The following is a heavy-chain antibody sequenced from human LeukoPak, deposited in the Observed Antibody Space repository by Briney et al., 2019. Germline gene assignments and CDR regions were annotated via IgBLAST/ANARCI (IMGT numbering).Heavy chain of an antibody. J-gene: IGHJ6*03. V-gene: IGHV3-64*01. CDR1: GFTFSSYA. Sequence: GGSLRLSCAASGFTFSSYAMHWVRQAPGKGLEYVSAISSNGCSTYYANSVKGRFTISRDNSKNTLYLQMGSLRDEDMAVYYCARDSYNQYYYDSSGSTLYYYYMDVWGKGTTVTVSS. CDR3: ARDSYNQYYYDSSGSTLYYYYMDV. CDR2: ISSNGCST. D-gene: IGHD3-22*01.